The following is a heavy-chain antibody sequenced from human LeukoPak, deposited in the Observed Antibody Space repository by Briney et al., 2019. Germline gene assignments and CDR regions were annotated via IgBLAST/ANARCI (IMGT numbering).Heavy chain of an antibody. Sequence: ASVKVSCKSSGYTFTGYYMHWVRQAPGQGLEWMGWINPNSGGTNYAQKFQGRVTMTRDTSISTAYMELSRLRSDDTAVYYCARPSYGDYAFDIWGQGTMVTVSS. J-gene: IGHJ3*02. CDR1: GYTFTGYY. CDR3: ARPSYGDYAFDI. CDR2: INPNSGGT. V-gene: IGHV1-2*02. D-gene: IGHD4-17*01.